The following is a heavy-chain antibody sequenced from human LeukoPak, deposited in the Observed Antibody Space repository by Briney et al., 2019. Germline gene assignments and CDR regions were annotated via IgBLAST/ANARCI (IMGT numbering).Heavy chain of an antibody. J-gene: IGHJ5*02. Sequence: GGSLRLSCAASGFTFSSYAMHWVRQAPGKGLEYVSAISSNGGSTYYANSVKGRFTISRDNSKNTLYLQMNSLRAEDTAVYYCAKDPSGRRYYYDSSDDWFDPWGQGTLVTVSS. CDR3: AKDPSGRRYYYDSSDDWFDP. CDR2: ISSNGGST. D-gene: IGHD3-22*01. V-gene: IGHV3-64*01. CDR1: GFTFSSYA.